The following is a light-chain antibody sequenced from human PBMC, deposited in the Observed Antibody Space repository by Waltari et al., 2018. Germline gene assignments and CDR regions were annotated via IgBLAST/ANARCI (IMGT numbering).Light chain of an antibody. J-gene: IGLJ6*01. V-gene: IGLV2-14*03. Sequence: QSALTQPASVSGSPGQSITISCTGTSSDVGGYNYVSWYQQHPGKAPKLMIYDVSNRPSGVSNRFSGSKSDNTASLTISGLQAEDEADYYCSSYAGSSTTVFGSGTKVTVL. CDR1: SSDVGGYNY. CDR3: SSYAGSSTTV. CDR2: DVS.